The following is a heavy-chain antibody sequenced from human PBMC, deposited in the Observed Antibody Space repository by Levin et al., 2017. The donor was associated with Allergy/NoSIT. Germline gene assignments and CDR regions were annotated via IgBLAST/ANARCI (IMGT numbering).Heavy chain of an antibody. J-gene: IGHJ1*01. V-gene: IGHV4-34*01. CDR2: INHSGST. Sequence: PSETLSLTCAVYGGSFSGYYWSWIRQPPGKGLEWIGEINHSGSTNYNPSLKSRVTISVDTSKNQFSLKLSSVTAADTAVYYCARERLTTRGARRMMGYFQHWGQGTLVTVSS. CDR1: GGSFSGYY. D-gene: IGHD4-11*01. CDR3: ARERLTTRGARRMMGYFQH.